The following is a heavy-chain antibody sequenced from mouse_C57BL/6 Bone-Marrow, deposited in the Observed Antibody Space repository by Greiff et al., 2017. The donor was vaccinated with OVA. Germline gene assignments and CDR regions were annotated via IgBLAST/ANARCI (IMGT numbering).Heavy chain of an antibody. CDR3: ARWRSKYVYFDV. D-gene: IGHD2-5*01. Sequence: QVQLKQSGAELVRPGASVKLSCKASGYTFTDYYINWVKQRPGQGLEWIARIYPGSGNTYYNEKFKGKATLTAEKSSSTAYMQLSSLTSEDSAVYFCARWRSKYVYFDVWGTGTTVTVSS. J-gene: IGHJ1*03. CDR2: IYPGSGNT. CDR1: GYTFTDYY. V-gene: IGHV1-76*01.